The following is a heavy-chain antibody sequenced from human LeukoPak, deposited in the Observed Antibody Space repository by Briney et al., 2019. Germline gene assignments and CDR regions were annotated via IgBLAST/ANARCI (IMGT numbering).Heavy chain of an antibody. V-gene: IGHV3-30*18. Sequence: GGSLRLSCAASGFTFSGYGMHWVRQAPGKGLEWVAVISYDGSNKYYADSVKGRFTISRDNSKNTLYLQMNSLRAEDTAVYYCAKVYTGTTTFSPYYYYGMDVWGQGTTVTVSS. CDR3: AKVYTGTTTFSPYYYYGMDV. D-gene: IGHD1-1*01. J-gene: IGHJ6*02. CDR2: ISYDGSNK. CDR1: GFTFSGYG.